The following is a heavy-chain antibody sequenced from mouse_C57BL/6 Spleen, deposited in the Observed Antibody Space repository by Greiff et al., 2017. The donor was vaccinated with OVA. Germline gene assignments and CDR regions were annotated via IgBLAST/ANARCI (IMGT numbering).Heavy chain of an antibody. CDR3: ARGTTVVPYYAMDY. CDR1: GYAFSSSW. D-gene: IGHD1-1*01. CDR2: IYPGDGDT. J-gene: IGHJ4*01. V-gene: IGHV1-82*01. Sequence: QVQLQQSGPELVKPGASVKISCKASGYAFSSSWMNWVKQRPGKGLEWIGRIYPGDGDTNYNGKFKGKATLTADKSSSTAYMQLSSLTSEDSAVYVCARGTTVVPYYAMDYWGQGTSVTVSS.